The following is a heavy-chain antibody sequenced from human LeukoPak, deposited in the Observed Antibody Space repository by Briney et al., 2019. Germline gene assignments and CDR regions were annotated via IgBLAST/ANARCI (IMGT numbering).Heavy chain of an antibody. V-gene: IGHV3-48*03. CDR2: ISTSGSTI. CDR1: GFTFSSYE. D-gene: IGHD3-16*01. CDR3: ASNSGSYAGYGMDV. Sequence: GGSLRLSCAASGFTFSSYEMNWVRQAPGKGLEWVPYISTSGSTIQYADSVKGRFTISRDNAKNSLSLQMKSVRAEDTAVYYCASNSGSYAGYGMDVWGQGTTVTVSS. J-gene: IGHJ6*02.